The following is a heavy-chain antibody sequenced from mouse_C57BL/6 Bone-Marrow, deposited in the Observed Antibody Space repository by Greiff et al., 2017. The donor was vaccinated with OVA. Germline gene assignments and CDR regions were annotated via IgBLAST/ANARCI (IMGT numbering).Heavy chain of an antibody. V-gene: IGHV1-72*01. D-gene: IGHD4-1*01. CDR1: GYTFTSYW. J-gene: IGHJ1*03. CDR3: ARYRTGSSYWYFDV. Sequence: QVQLQQPGTELVKPGASVKLSCKASGYTFTSYWMHWVKQRPGRGLEWIGRIEPNSGGTKYNEKFKSKATLTVDKPSSTAYMQLSSLTSEDSAVYYCARYRTGSSYWYFDVWGTGTTVTVSS. CDR2: IEPNSGGT.